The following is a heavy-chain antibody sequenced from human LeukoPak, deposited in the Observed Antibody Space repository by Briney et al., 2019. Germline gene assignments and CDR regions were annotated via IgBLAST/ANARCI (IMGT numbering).Heavy chain of an antibody. CDR3: AIEDFYGSGSFSNY. J-gene: IGHJ4*02. CDR1: GDSVSSSGHS. CDR2: INHSGST. D-gene: IGHD3-10*01. Sequence: SETLSLTCTVSGDSVSSSGHSWGWIRQSPGKGLEWIGEINHSGSTNYNPSLKSRVTISVDTSKNQFSLKLSSVTAADTAFYYCAIEDFYGSGSFSNYCGQGTLVTVSS. V-gene: IGHV4-39*07.